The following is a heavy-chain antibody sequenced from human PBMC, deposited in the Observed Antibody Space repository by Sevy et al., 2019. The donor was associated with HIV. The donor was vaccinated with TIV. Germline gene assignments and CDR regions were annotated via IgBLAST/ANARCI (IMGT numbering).Heavy chain of an antibody. CDR1: GYTFTSYG. V-gene: IGHV1-18*01. J-gene: IGHJ6*02. CDR3: ARLRGGLGELLLELYGMDV. Sequence: ASVKVSCKASGYTFTSYGISWVRQAPGQGLEWMGWISAYNGNTNYAQKLQGRVTMTTDTSTSTAYMELRSLRSDDTAVYYCARLRGGLGELLLELYGMDVWGQGTTVTVSS. D-gene: IGHD3-10*01. CDR2: ISAYNGNT.